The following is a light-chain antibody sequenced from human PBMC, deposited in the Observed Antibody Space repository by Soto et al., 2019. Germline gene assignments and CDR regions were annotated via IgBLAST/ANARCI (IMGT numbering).Light chain of an antibody. CDR3: QEYGSSPPWA. V-gene: IGKV3-20*01. CDR1: QSVSSSY. J-gene: IGKJ1*01. CDR2: GAS. Sequence: EIVLTQSPGTLSLSPGERATLSCRASQSVSSSYLVWYQQKPGQAPRLLIYGASSRATGIPDRFSGSGSGTDFTLTISRLQPEDIAVYYGQEYGSSPPWACGQGTMVEIK.